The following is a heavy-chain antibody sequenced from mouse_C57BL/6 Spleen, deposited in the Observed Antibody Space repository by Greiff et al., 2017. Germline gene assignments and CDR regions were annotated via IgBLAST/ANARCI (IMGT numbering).Heavy chain of an antibody. Sequence: VHLVESGAELARPGASVKLSCKASGYTFTSYGISWVKQRTGQGLEWIGEIYPRSGNTYYNEKFKGKATLTADKSSSTAYMELRSLTSEDSAVYFCARRGLTGFDYWGQGTTLTVSS. V-gene: IGHV1-81*01. CDR1: GYTFTSYG. J-gene: IGHJ2*01. D-gene: IGHD4-1*01. CDR2: IYPRSGNT. CDR3: ARRGLTGFDY.